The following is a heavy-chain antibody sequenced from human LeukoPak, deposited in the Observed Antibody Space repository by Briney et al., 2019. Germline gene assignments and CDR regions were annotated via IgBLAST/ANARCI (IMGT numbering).Heavy chain of an antibody. J-gene: IGHJ5*02. D-gene: IGHD3-22*01. CDR1: GGSFSGYY. CDR3: ARGGYYDSSGFTNWFDP. CDR2: INHSGST. Sequence: SETLSLTCAVYGGSFSGYYWSWIRQPPGEGLEWIGEINHSGSTSYNPSLKSRVTISVDTSKNQFSLKLSSVTAADTAVYYCARGGYYDSSGFTNWFDPWGQGTLVTVSS. V-gene: IGHV4-34*01.